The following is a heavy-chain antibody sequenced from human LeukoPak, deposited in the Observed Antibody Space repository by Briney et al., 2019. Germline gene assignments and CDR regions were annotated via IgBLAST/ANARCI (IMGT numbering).Heavy chain of an antibody. D-gene: IGHD4-17*01. CDR2: ISDSGST. Sequence: PSETLSLTCTVSGGSISSYHWSWIRRPPGKGLEWIGYISDSGSTNYNPSLKSRVTMSVDSSNTEFSLRLNSVTAADTAVYYCARVFRGAVTSNWFDPWGQGTLVTVSS. J-gene: IGHJ5*02. V-gene: IGHV4-59*01. CDR3: ARVFRGAVTSNWFDP. CDR1: GGSISSYH.